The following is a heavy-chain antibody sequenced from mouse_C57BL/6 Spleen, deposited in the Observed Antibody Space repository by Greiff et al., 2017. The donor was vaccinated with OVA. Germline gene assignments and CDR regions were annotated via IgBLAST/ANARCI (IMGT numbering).Heavy chain of an antibody. J-gene: IGHJ2*01. V-gene: IGHV1-69*01. D-gene: IGHD2-5*01. CDR2: IDPSDSYT. CDR1: GYTFTSYW. Sequence: VQLQQPGAELVMPGASVKLSCKASGYTFTSYWMHWVKQRPGQGLEWIGEIDPSDSYTNYNQKFKGKSTLTVDKSSSTAYMQLSSLTSEDSAVYYCARMAYSNYDYWGQGTTLTVSS. CDR3: ARMAYSNYDY.